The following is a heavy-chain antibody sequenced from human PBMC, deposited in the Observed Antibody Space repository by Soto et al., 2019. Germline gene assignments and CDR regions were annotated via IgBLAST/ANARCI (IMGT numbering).Heavy chain of an antibody. V-gene: IGHV3-33*01. J-gene: IGHJ6*03. CDR2: IWYDGSNK. Sequence: GGSLRLSCAASGFTFSSYGMHWVRQAPGKGLEWVAVIWYDGSNKYYADSVKGRFTISRDNSKNTLYLQMNSLRAEDTAVYYCARDQRMTTVTTHYYYYMDVWGKGTTVTVSS. D-gene: IGHD4-4*01. CDR3: ARDQRMTTVTTHYYYYMDV. CDR1: GFTFSSYG.